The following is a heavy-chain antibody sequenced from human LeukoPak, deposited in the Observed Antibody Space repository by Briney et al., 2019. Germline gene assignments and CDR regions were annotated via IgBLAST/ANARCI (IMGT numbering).Heavy chain of an antibody. CDR2: IYYSGST. CDR3: ARPSGPDYYYYYMDV. Sequence: PSETLSLTCTVSGGSISSSSYYWGWIRRPPGKGLEWIGSIYYSGSTYYNPSLKSRVTISVDTSKNQFSLRLSSVTAADTAVYYCARPSGPDYYYYYMDVWGKGTTVTVSS. J-gene: IGHJ6*03. CDR1: GGSISSSSYY. V-gene: IGHV4-39*01. D-gene: IGHD1-1*01.